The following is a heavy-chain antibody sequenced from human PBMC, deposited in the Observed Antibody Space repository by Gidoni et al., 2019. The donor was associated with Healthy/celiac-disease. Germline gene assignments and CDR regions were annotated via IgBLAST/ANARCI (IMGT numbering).Heavy chain of an antibody. Sequence: QVQLVQSGAEVKKPGASVKVSCKDSGGTFSSYAISWVRQAPGQGLEWMGWIIPIFGNADYAQKFQGRVTITANKSTSTAYMELSSLRSEDTAVYYCARAITMVRGVIPPDYWGQGTLVTVSS. V-gene: IGHV1-69*06. D-gene: IGHD3-10*01. CDR2: IIPIFGNA. CDR1: GGTFSSYA. CDR3: ARAITMVRGVIPPDY. J-gene: IGHJ4*02.